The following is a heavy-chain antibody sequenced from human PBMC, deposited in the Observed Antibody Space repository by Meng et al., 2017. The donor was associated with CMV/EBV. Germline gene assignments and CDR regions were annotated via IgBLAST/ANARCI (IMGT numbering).Heavy chain of an antibody. J-gene: IGHJ4*02. Sequence: QLQLPRAGPGLVKTSKTPALPCTVSVGSISSGDYDWSWIRQPPGKGLVWIGYIYYSGSTYYNPSLKSRATITVDTSKNQFSLKLSSVTVADTAVYYCARVGRTSCYDYWGQGTLVTVSS. D-gene: IGHD2-2*01. CDR2: IYYSGST. CDR3: ARVGRTSCYDY. CDR1: VGSISSGDYD. V-gene: IGHV4-30-4*08.